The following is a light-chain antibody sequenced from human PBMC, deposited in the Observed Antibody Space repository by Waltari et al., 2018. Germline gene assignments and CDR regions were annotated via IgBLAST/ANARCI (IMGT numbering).Light chain of an antibody. CDR3: KHDERSPAT. J-gene: IGKJ1*01. CDR1: NSSGKY. Sequence: RASNSSGKYLDWYQQKPGQAPRLLIYSASNRATGVPDRFSGSGSGTDFSLNISRVEPEDVVVYYWKHDERSPATFGQGTKVEIK. CDR2: SAS. V-gene: IGKV3-20*01.